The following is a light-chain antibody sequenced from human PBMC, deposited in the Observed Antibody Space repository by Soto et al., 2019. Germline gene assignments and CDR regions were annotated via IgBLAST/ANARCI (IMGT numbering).Light chain of an antibody. CDR2: SNN. J-gene: IGLJ2*01. V-gene: IGLV1-47*01. Sequence: QSVLTQPPSASGTPGQRVIISCSGSSSNIGSNYVYWYQQLPGAAPKLLIYSNNQRPSGVPDRFSDSKSGTSASLAISGLRSEDEADYYCTAWDDSLSGPVFGGGTKLTVL. CDR3: TAWDDSLSGPV. CDR1: SSNIGSNY.